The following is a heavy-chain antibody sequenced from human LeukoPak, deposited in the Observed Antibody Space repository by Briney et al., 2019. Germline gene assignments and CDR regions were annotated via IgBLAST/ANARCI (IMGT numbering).Heavy chain of an antibody. V-gene: IGHV5-51*01. J-gene: IGHJ5*02. D-gene: IGHD3-9*01. Sequence: GASVKVSCKTSGYTFTNFGIGWVRQMPGKGLEWMGIIHPGDSDTRYSPSFQGQVTISADKSISTAYLQWSSLKASDTAMYYCARQYYDILTGPNWFDTWGQGTLVTVSS. CDR2: IHPGDSDT. CDR3: ARQYYDILTGPNWFDT. CDR1: GYTFTNFG.